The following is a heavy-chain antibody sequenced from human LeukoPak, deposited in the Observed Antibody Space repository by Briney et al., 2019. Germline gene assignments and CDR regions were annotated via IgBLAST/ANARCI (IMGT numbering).Heavy chain of an antibody. D-gene: IGHD5-18*01. CDR2: ISSSGSTI. CDR1: GFTFSSYE. V-gene: IGHV3-48*03. Sequence: GGSLRLSCAASGFTFSSYEMNWVRQAPGKGLEWVSYISSSGSTIYYADSVKGRFTISRDNAKNSLYLQMNSLRAEDTAVYYCAKGSESGYSYGYSYYYYMDVWGKGTTVTVSS. CDR3: AKGSESGYSYGYSYYYYMDV. J-gene: IGHJ6*03.